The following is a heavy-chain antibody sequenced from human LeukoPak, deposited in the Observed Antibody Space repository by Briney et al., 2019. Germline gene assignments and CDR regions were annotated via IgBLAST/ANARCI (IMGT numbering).Heavy chain of an antibody. CDR2: NSAYNGNT. Sequence: ASVKVSCKASGYTFTSYGISWVRQAPGQGLEWMGWNSAYNGNTNYAQKLQGRVTMTTDTSTSTAYMELRSLRSDDTAVYYCARTPHSYCSSTSCYPYYFDYWGQGTLVTVSS. D-gene: IGHD2-2*01. CDR3: ARTPHSYCSSTSCYPYYFDY. V-gene: IGHV1-18*01. J-gene: IGHJ4*02. CDR1: GYTFTSYG.